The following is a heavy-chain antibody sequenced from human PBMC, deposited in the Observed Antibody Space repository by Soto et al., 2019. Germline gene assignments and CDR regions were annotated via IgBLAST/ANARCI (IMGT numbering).Heavy chain of an antibody. V-gene: IGHV5-51*01. J-gene: IGHJ3*02. D-gene: IGHD3-22*01. CDR1: GYSFTSYW. Sequence: EVQLVQSGAEVKKPGESLKISCKGSGYSFTSYWIGWVRQMPGKGLEWMGIIYPGDSDTRYSPSFQGQVTISADKSISTAYLQWSSLKASDTAMYYCARRGEGYYYDSSGYFFAFDIWGQGTMVTVSS. CDR2: IYPGDSDT. CDR3: ARRGEGYYYDSSGYFFAFDI.